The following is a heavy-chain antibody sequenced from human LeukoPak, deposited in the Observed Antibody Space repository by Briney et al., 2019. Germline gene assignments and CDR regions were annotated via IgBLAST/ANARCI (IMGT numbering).Heavy chain of an antibody. CDR2: IIPIFGTA. J-gene: IGHJ4*02. D-gene: IGHD7-27*01. CDR3: ARGTIGPGETFDY. CDR1: GGTFSSYA. V-gene: IGHV1-69*05. Sequence: ASVKVSCKASGGTFSSYAISWVRQAPGQGLEWMGRIIPIFGTANYAQKSQGRVTITTDESTSTAYMELSSLRSEDTAVYYCARGTIGPGETFDYWGQGTLVTVSS.